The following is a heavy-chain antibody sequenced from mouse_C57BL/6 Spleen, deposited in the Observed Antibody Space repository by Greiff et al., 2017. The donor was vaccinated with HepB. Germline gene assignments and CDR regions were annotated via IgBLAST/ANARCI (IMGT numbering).Heavy chain of an antibody. V-gene: IGHV3-1*01. Sequence: EVHLVESGPGMVKPSQSLSLTCTVTGYSITSGYDWHWIRHFPGNKLEWMGYISYSGSTNYNPSLKSRISITHDTSKNHFFLKLNSVTTEDTATYYCAREDSYYGNYFDYWGQGTTLTVSS. CDR2: ISYSGST. D-gene: IGHD2-10*01. CDR3: AREDSYYGNYFDY. CDR1: GYSITSGYD. J-gene: IGHJ2*01.